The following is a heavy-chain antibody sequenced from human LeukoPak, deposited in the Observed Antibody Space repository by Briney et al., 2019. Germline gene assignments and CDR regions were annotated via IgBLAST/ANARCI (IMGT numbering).Heavy chain of an antibody. V-gene: IGHV1-46*01. J-gene: IGHJ3*02. CDR3: ATNYYYDSSGYYPEHAFDI. CDR1: GYTFTSYY. CDR2: INPSGGST. D-gene: IGHD3-22*01. Sequence: ASVKVSCKASGYTFTSYYMHWVRQAPGQGLEWMGIINPSGGSTSYAQKFQGRVTMTRDMSTSTVYMELSSLRSEDTAVYYCATNYYYDSSGYYPEHAFDIWGQGTMVTVSS.